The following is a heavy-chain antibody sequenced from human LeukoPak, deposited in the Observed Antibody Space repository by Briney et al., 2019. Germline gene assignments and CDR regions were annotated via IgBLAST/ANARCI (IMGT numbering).Heavy chain of an antibody. CDR3: AKSSRASGYGMDV. V-gene: IGHV3-30*02. Sequence: GGAPGLSCAASGFTLSSYGMHRGRPGPGQGLEWGAVIWYDGSNKYYADSVKGRFTISRDNSKNTLYLQMNSLRAEDTAVYYCAKSSRASGYGMDVWGQGTTVTVSS. J-gene: IGHJ6*02. CDR1: GFTLSSYG. D-gene: IGHD3-10*01. CDR2: IWYDGSNK.